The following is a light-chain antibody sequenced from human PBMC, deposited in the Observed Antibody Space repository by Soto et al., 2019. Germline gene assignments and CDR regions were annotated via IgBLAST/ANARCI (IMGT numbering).Light chain of an antibody. CDR3: SSYRSSNTLAE. CDR1: SSDIGAYNY. V-gene: IGLV2-14*01. CDR2: EVT. Sequence: QSVLTQPASVSGSPGQSITISCSGSSSDIGAYNYVSWYQHHPGKVPKVMIYEVTNRPSGVSNRFSGSKSGNTASLTISGLQAEDEADYYCSSYRSSNTLAEFGGGTKLTVL. J-gene: IGLJ2*01.